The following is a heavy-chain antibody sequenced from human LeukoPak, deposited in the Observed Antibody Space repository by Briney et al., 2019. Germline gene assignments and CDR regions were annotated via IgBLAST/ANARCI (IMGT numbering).Heavy chain of an antibody. J-gene: IGHJ4*02. CDR3: AKTRGISISGVVPLCDY. D-gene: IGHD3-3*01. Sequence: GGSLRLSCAASGFTFSTSGMSWVRQAPGKGLDWVSFISGSGGTPYYTDSVKGRFTISRDNSKNTLYLQMNSLRAEDTAVYYCAKTRGISISGVVPLCDYWGQGTLVTVSS. CDR1: GFTFSTSG. V-gene: IGHV3-23*01. CDR2: ISGSGGTP.